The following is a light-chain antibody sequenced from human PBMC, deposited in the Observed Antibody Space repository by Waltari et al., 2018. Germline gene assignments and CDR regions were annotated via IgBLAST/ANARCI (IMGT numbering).Light chain of an antibody. CDR2: YDN. V-gene: IGLV3-21*01. CDR1: NIESKS. Sequence: SYVLTQPPSVSVAPGETARITCGGNNIESKSVHWYRQRPGQAPVVVISYDNDRAAGSPERFSCSNSGNTATLTISRVEAGDEADYYCQVWDANTDPGVFGTGTEVTVL. J-gene: IGLJ1*01. CDR3: QVWDANTDPGV.